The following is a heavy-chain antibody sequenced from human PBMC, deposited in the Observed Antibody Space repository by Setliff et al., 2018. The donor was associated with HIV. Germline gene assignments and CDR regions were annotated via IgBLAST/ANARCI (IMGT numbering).Heavy chain of an antibody. Sequence: KPSETLSLTCTVSGDSISSDDYYWSWVRQPPGKGLEWIGYIYYSGTTYYSPSLKSRVTISLKTSKNQFSLKLSSVTAADTAVYYCARASTGSAMVQDVLDIWGQGTMVTVSS. V-gene: IGHV4-30-4*08. J-gene: IGHJ3*02. CDR1: GDSISSDDYY. CDR3: ARASTGSAMVQDVLDI. D-gene: IGHD5-18*01. CDR2: IYYSGTT.